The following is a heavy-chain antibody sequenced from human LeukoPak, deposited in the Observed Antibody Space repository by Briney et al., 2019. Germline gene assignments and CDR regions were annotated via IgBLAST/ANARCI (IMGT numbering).Heavy chain of an antibody. CDR2: ITGSGTTT. Sequence: GGSLRLSCAASGFTFSSYEMNWVRQAPGKGLEWVSYITGSGTTTYYADSVKGRFTISRDNAKNSLYLQMNSLRAEDTAVYYCARVQRGIAVALDYWGQGTLATVSS. D-gene: IGHD6-19*01. V-gene: IGHV3-48*03. CDR1: GFTFSSYE. J-gene: IGHJ4*02. CDR3: ARVQRGIAVALDY.